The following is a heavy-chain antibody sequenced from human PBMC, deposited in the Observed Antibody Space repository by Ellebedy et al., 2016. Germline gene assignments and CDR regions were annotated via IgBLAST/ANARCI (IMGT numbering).Heavy chain of an antibody. J-gene: IGHJ4*02. D-gene: IGHD3-10*01. V-gene: IGHV3-23*01. CDR2: VVGSGERT. Sequence: GGSLRLSCAASGFTVSNNYMSWVRQAPGKGPEWVSAVVGSGERTFYADSVKGRFTISRDNSKNRLYLQMSSLKVEDTATYYCANVGGSGTYYNGYWGQGTLVTVSS. CDR3: ANVGGSGTYYNGY. CDR1: GFTVSNNY.